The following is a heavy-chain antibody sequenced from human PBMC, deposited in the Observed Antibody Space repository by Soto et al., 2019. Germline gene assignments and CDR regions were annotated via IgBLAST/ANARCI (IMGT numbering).Heavy chain of an antibody. CDR3: ARGPGDCSGGSCYSEGAFDI. CDR1: GYSFTSYW. V-gene: IGHV5-51*01. Sequence: PGESLNISCKGSGYSFTSYWIGWVRQMPGKGLEWMGIIYPGDSDTRYSPSFQGQVTISADKSISTAYLQWSSLKASDTAMYYCARGPGDCSGGSCYSEGAFDIWGQGTMVTVSS. CDR2: IYPGDSDT. J-gene: IGHJ3*02. D-gene: IGHD2-15*01.